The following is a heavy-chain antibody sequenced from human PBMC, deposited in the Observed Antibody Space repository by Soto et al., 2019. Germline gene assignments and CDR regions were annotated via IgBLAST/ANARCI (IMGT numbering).Heavy chain of an antibody. CDR2: ISSDGSST. V-gene: IGHV3-74*01. D-gene: IGHD3-10*01. CDR3: AREVVRGVSGMDV. J-gene: IGHJ6*02. Sequence: GGSLRLSCAASGFTFSSYWMHWVRQAPGKGLVWVSRISSDGSSTSYADSVKGRFTVSRENAKNTLYLQMNSLRAEDTAVYYCAREVVRGVSGMDVWGQGTTVTVSS. CDR1: GFTFSSYW.